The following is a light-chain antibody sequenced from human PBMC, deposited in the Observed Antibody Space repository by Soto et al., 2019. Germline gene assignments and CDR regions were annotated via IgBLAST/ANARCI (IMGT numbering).Light chain of an antibody. CDR2: GAS. CDR3: QQFNSWPRT. Sequence: IVMTQSPATVSGSPGERVTLSCRASQSVSGNVAWYHQKPGQPPRLLVYGASTTATDIPARFFGSGSETDFTLTITRLHSEDFGIYYCQQFNSWPRTFGQGTKVEIK. V-gene: IGKV3-15*01. J-gene: IGKJ1*01. CDR1: QSVSGN.